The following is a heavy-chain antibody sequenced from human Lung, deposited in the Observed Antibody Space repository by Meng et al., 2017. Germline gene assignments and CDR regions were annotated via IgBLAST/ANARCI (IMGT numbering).Heavy chain of an antibody. D-gene: IGHD2-2*01. Sequence: GGSLRLSCAASGFTFGDYYMSWIRQAPGKGLEWLSYISSSGTSIDYADSVKGRFTISRDNAKNSLYLHMNSLRVEDTAIYFCARQLRRAHNFDYWGPGTLVTVSS. V-gene: IGHV3-11*04. J-gene: IGHJ4*02. CDR1: GFTFGDYY. CDR3: ARQLRRAHNFDY. CDR2: ISSSGTSI.